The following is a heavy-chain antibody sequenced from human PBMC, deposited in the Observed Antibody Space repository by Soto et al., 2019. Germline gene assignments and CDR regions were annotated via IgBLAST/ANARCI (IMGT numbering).Heavy chain of an antibody. Sequence: SVEVSCKASGGTFSSYAISWVRQAPGQGLEWMGGIIPIFGTANYAQKFQGRVTITADESTSTAYMELSSLRSEDTAVYYCARRPHYYGSGSPLWFDPWGQGTLVTVSS. CDR3: ARRPHYYGSGSPLWFDP. CDR2: IIPIFGTA. D-gene: IGHD3-10*01. V-gene: IGHV1-69*13. CDR1: GGTFSSYA. J-gene: IGHJ5*02.